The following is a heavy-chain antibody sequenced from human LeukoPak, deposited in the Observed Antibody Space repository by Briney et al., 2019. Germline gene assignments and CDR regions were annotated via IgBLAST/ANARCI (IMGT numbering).Heavy chain of an antibody. J-gene: IGHJ4*02. Sequence: GGSLRLSCAASGFTFSTYSMNWVRQAPGKGLEWVSVIYGGGNIYYADSVKGRFTISRDNSKNTLYLQMNSLRAEDTAVYYCARGAGYNYPYYFDYWGQGTLVTVSS. CDR1: GFTFSTYS. CDR2: IYGGGNI. CDR3: ARGAGYNYPYYFDY. D-gene: IGHD5-24*01. V-gene: IGHV3-53*01.